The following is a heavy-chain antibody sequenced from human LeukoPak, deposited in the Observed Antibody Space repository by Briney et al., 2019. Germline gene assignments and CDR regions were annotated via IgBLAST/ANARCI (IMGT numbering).Heavy chain of an antibody. V-gene: IGHV3-23*01. J-gene: IGHJ5*02. CDR2: ISGSGGST. CDR3: ARDRPGPRAFVPETYYYDSSGYYLGWFDP. D-gene: IGHD3-22*01. CDR1: GFNFSNYE. Sequence: GGSLRLSCAASGFNFSNYEMNWVRQAPGKGLEWVSAISGSGGSTYYADSVKGRFTISRVNSKNTMSLQVNSLRAEDTAVYYCARDRPGPRAFVPETYYYDSSGYYLGWFDPWGQGTLVTVSS.